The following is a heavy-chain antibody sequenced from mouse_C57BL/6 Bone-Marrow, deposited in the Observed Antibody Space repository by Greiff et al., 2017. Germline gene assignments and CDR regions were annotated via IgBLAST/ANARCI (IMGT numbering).Heavy chain of an antibody. V-gene: IGHV3-6*01. CDR3: AREKLSSY. CDR1: GYSITSGYY. J-gene: IGHJ3*01. CDR2: ISYDGSN. Sequence: EVQLVESGPGLVKPSQSLSLTCSVTGYSITSGYYWNWIRQFPGNKLEWMGYISYDGSNNYNPSLKNRISITRDTSKNQFFLKLNSVTTEDTATYYCAREKLSSYWGQGTLVTVSA.